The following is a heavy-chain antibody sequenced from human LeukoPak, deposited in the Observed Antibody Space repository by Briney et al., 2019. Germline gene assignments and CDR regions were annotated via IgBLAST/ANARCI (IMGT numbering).Heavy chain of an antibody. CDR2: ISSSSSYI. J-gene: IGHJ5*02. Sequence: PGGSLRLSCAASGFTSSSYSMNWVRQAPGKGLEWVSSISSSSSYIYYADSVKGRFTISRDNAKNSLYLQMNSLRAEDTAVYYCARDLVVRGLNWFDPWGQGTLVTVSS. CDR3: ARDLVVRGLNWFDP. V-gene: IGHV3-21*01. D-gene: IGHD3-10*01. CDR1: GFTSSSYS.